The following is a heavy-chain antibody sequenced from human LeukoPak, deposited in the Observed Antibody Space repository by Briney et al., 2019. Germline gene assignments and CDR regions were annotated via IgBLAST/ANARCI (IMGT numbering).Heavy chain of an antibody. Sequence: ASVKVSCKASGYTFTGYYMHWVRQAPGQGLEWMGWINPNSGGTNYAQKFQGRVTMTRDTSISTAYMELSRLRSDDTAVYYCARVWGQTYYYDSSGYYTPTDAFDIWGQGTMVTVSS. J-gene: IGHJ3*02. CDR1: GYTFTGYY. CDR2: INPNSGGT. CDR3: ARVWGQTYYYDSSGYYTPTDAFDI. D-gene: IGHD3-22*01. V-gene: IGHV1-2*02.